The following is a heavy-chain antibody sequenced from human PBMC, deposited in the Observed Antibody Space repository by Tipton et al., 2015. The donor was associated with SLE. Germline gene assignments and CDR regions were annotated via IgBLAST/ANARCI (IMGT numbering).Heavy chain of an antibody. J-gene: IGHJ5*02. Sequence: GLVKPSGTLSLTCTVSGGSISSSSYYWGWIRQPPGKGLEWIGEIYHAGSTNYNPSLNSRVTVSVDTSKKQFSLSLSSVTAADTAVYYCARGRIVVPRDWGWFDPWGQGILVTVSS. CDR3: ARGRIVVPRDWGWFDP. V-gene: IGHV4-39*07. CDR1: GGSISSSSYY. CDR2: IYHAGST. D-gene: IGHD2-21*01.